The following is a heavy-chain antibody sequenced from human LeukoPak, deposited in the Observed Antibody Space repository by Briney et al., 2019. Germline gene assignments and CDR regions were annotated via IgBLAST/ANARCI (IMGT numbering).Heavy chain of an antibody. D-gene: IGHD3-16*02. V-gene: IGHV3-30*02. CDR3: AKGPHGLVWGSYRSSSFDY. Sequence: GGSLRLSCAASGFTFSSYGMHWVRQAPGKGLEWVAFIRYDGGNKYYADSVKGRFTISRDNSKNTLYLQMNSLRAEDTAVYYCAKGPHGLVWGSYRSSSFDYWGQGTLVTVSS. J-gene: IGHJ4*02. CDR1: GFTFSSYG. CDR2: IRYDGGNK.